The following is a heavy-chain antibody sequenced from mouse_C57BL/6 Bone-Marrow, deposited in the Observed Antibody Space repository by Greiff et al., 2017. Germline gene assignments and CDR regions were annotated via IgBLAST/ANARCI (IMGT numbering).Heavy chain of an antibody. D-gene: IGHD2-1*01. Sequence: QVQLQQPGTELVKPGASVKLSCKASGYTFTSYWMHWVKQRPGQGLEWIGNINPSNGGTNYNEKFKSKATLTVDKSSSTAYMQLSSLTSEYSAVYYCVKGNYGNYEDYAMDYWGQGTSVTVSS. V-gene: IGHV1-53*01. CDR2: INPSNGGT. J-gene: IGHJ4*01. CDR3: VKGNYGNYEDYAMDY. CDR1: GYTFTSYW.